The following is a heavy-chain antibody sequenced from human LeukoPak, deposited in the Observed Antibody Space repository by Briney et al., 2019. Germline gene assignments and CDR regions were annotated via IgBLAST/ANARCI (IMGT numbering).Heavy chain of an antibody. V-gene: IGHV3-9*01. J-gene: IGHJ4*02. CDR1: GFTFDVYH. D-gene: IGHD5-24*01. Sequence: SLRLSCAASGFTFDVYHIHWAGHAPGEGLEWVSGSSWNSGSIGYADSVKGRFTISRDNAKNSLYLQMNSLRAEDTALYYCAKGATRWLQPTIDYWGQGTLVTVSS. CDR2: SSWNSGSI. CDR3: AKGATRWLQPTIDY.